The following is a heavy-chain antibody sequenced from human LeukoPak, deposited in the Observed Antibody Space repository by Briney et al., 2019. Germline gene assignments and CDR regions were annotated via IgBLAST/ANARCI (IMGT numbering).Heavy chain of an antibody. CDR1: RDSISSYF. D-gene: IGHD4-17*01. V-gene: IGHV4-59*01. J-gene: IGHJ4*02. CDR2: IYHSGST. Sequence: SGTLSLTCTVSRDSISSYFWSWIRQPPGKGLEWIAYIYHSGSTSYNPSLKSRVTLSVDTSKNQFSLNLTSVTAADTAVYYCARWGTEDGDYPIYWGQGTMVTVSS. CDR3: ARWGTEDGDYPIY.